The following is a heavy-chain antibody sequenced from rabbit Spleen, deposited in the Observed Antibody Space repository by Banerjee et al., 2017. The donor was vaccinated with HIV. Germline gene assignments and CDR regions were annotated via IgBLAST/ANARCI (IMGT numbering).Heavy chain of an antibody. D-gene: IGHD1-1*01. J-gene: IGHJ4*01. CDR1: GFSFSDRDV. V-gene: IGHV1S40*01. CDR3: ARDLVGVIGWNFYL. Sequence: QSLEESGGGLVKPGASLTLTCKASGFSFSDRDVMCWVRQAPGKGLEWIACINAATAKPVYATWAKGRFTISRTSSTTVTLRMTSLTAADTATYFCARDLVGVIGWNFYLWGQGTLVTVS. CDR2: INAATAKP.